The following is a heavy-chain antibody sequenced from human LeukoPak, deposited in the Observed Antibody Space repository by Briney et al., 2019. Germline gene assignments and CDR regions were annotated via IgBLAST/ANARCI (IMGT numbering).Heavy chain of an antibody. J-gene: IGHJ4*02. Sequence: PGGSLRLSYAASGFTFDDYAMHWVRQAPGKGLEWVSGISWNSGSIVYADSVKGRFTISRDNAKNSLYLQMNSLRAEDTALYYCAKASCSGGSCYFDYWGQGTLVTVSS. CDR2: ISWNSGSI. CDR3: AKASCSGGSCYFDY. V-gene: IGHV3-9*01. D-gene: IGHD2-15*01. CDR1: GFTFDDYA.